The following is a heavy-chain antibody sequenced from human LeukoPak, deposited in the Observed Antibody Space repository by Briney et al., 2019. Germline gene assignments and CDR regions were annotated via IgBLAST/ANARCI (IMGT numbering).Heavy chain of an antibody. CDR2: IYYSGST. J-gene: IGHJ4*02. D-gene: IGHD1-26*01. CDR3: ARDSRRRSYELDY. V-gene: IGHV4-31*03. Sequence: PSQTLSLTCTASGGSISSGGYYWSWIRQHPGKGLEWIGYIYYSGSTYYNPSLKSRVTISVDTSKNQFSLKLSSVTAADTAVYYCARDSRRRSYELDYWGQGTLVTVSS. CDR1: GGSISSGGYY.